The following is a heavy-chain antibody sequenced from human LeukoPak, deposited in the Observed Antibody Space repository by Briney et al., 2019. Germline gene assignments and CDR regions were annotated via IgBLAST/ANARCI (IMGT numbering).Heavy chain of an antibody. D-gene: IGHD3-16*02. CDR3: ATRIRWGELSPLDY. Sequence: PSFQGHVTISADKSISTAYLQWSSLKASDTAMYYCATRIRWGELSPLDYWGQGTLVTVSS. J-gene: IGHJ4*02. V-gene: IGHV5-10-1*01.